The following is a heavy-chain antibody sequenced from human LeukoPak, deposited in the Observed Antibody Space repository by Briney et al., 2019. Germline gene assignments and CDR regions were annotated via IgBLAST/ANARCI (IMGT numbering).Heavy chain of an antibody. CDR2: IYYSGSI. CDR3: AREDSSGWLTFDY. J-gene: IGHJ4*02. Sequence: SETLSLTCTVSGGSISSYYWSWIRQPPGKGLEWIGYIYYSGSINYNPSLKSRVTISVDTSKNQFSLKLSSVTAADTAVYYCAREDSSGWLTFDYWGQGTLVTVSS. CDR1: GGSISSYY. D-gene: IGHD6-19*01. V-gene: IGHV4-59*01.